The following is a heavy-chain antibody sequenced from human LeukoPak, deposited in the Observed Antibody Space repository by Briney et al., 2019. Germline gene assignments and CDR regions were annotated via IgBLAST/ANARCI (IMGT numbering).Heavy chain of an antibody. CDR3: AREGYNWNYYSALSDAFDI. J-gene: IGHJ3*02. V-gene: IGHV4-4*07. CDR2: MYVSGES. D-gene: IGHD1-7*01. CDR1: GGSIGTYY. Sequence: MSSETLSLTCTISGGSIGTYYWSWIRLPAGKGLEWIGRMYVSGESYYNPALKSRVSMSLDTSKNQFSLKLSSVTAADTAVYYCAREGYNWNYYSALSDAFDIWGQGTMVTVSS.